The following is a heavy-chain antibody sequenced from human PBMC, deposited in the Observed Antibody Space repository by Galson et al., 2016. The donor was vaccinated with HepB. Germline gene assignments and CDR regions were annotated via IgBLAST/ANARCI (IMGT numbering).Heavy chain of an antibody. CDR2: ISYDGSDK. D-gene: IGHD3-16*01. J-gene: IGHJ5*02. Sequence: SLRLSCAASGFTFSSYGMHWVRQAPGKGLEWVAVISYDGSDKYYADSVKGRFTISRDNPKNTVNLQMNSLRAEDTAIYYCAKDLGATAPAWFDPWGQGTLVTVSS. CDR3: AKDLGATAPAWFDP. CDR1: GFTFSSYG. V-gene: IGHV3-30*18.